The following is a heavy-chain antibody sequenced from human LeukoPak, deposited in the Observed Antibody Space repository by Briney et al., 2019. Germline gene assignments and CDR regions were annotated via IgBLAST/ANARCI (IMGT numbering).Heavy chain of an antibody. D-gene: IGHD5-12*01. CDR1: GGSFSGYY. CDR2: INHSGST. J-gene: IGHJ4*02. V-gene: IGHV4-34*01. CDR3: ARGIVATLGYFDY. Sequence: SETLSLTCAVYGGSFSGYYWSWIRQPPGKGLEWIGEINHSGSTNYNPSLKSRVTISVDTSKNQFSLKLSSVTAADTAVYYCARGIVATLGYFDYWGQGTLVTVSS.